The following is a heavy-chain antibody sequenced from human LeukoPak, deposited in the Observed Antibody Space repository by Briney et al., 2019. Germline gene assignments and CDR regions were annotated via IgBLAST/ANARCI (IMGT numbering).Heavy chain of an antibody. V-gene: IGHV4-34*01. Sequence: PSETLSLTCAAYGGSFSGYYWSWIRQPPGKGLEWIGEINHSGSTNYNPSLKSRVTISVDTSKNQFSLKLSSVTAADTAVYYCARPRGRQLARGGYFDYWGQGTLVTVSS. D-gene: IGHD6-13*01. CDR3: ARPRGRQLARGGYFDY. CDR1: GGSFSGYY. J-gene: IGHJ4*02. CDR2: INHSGST.